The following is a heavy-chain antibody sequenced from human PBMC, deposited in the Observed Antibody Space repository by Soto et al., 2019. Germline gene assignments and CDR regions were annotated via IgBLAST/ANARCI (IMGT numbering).Heavy chain of an antibody. Sequence: GAPVKVSCKASGYTFTSYGISWVRQAPGQGLEWMGWISAYNGNTNYAQKLQGRVTMTTDTSTSTAYMELRSLRSDDTAVYYCARGPRQIIVVVIGWFDPWGQGTLVTVSS. D-gene: IGHD3-22*01. CDR2: ISAYNGNT. CDR3: ARGPRQIIVVVIGWFDP. CDR1: GYTFTSYG. V-gene: IGHV1-18*01. J-gene: IGHJ5*02.